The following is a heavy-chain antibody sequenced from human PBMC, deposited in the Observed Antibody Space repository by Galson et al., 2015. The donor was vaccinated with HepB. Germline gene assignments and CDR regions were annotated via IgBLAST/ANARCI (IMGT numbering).Heavy chain of an antibody. CDR1: GFTFSDYY. V-gene: IGHV3-11*03. D-gene: IGHD3-3*01. CDR3: ARSRYYDFWSFDY. Sequence: SLRLSCAASGFTFSDYYMSWIRQAPGKGLEWVSYISSSSSYTNYADSVKGRFTISRDNAKNSLYLQMNSLRAEDTAVYYCARSRYYDFWSFDYWGQGTLVTVSS. CDR2: ISSSSSYT. J-gene: IGHJ4*02.